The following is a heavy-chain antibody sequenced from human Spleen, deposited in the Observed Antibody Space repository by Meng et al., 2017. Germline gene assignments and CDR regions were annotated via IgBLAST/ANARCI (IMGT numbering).Heavy chain of an antibody. V-gene: IGHV1-69*13. CDR2: IIPIFGTA. J-gene: IGHJ4*02. CDR3: ASFTMVRGVDY. CDR1: GGTFSSYA. Sequence: SVKVSCKASGGTFSSYAISWVRQAPGQGLEWMGGIIPIFGTANYAQKFQGRVTITADESTSTAYMELSSLRSEDTAVYYCASFTMVRGVDYWGQGTLVTVSS. D-gene: IGHD3-10*01.